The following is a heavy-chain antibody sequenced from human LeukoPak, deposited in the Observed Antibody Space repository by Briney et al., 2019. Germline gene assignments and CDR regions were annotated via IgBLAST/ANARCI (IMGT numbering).Heavy chain of an antibody. CDR3: ARMSRTYFDY. V-gene: IGHV4-59*01. Sequence: SETLSLTXTVSGGSISNYYWNWIRQPPGKGLEWIGYIYYSGSTNYNPSLKSRVTISVDTSKNQFSLKLNSVTAADTAVYYCARMSRTYFDYWGQGTLVTVSS. J-gene: IGHJ4*02. CDR2: IYYSGST. CDR1: GGSISNYY.